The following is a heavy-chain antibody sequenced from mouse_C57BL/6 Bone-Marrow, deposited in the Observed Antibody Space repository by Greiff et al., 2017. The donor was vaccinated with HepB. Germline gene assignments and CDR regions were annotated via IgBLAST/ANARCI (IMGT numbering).Heavy chain of an antibody. CDR3: ASQGNWYFDV. CDR1: GYTFTSYW. J-gene: IGHJ1*03. CDR2: IYPGSGST. V-gene: IGHV1-55*01. Sequence: QVQLKQPGAELVKPGASVKMSCKASGYTFTSYWITWVKQRPGQGLEWIGDIYPGSGSTNYNEKFKSKATLTVDTSSSTAYMQLSSLTSEDSAVYYCASQGNWYFDVWGTGTTVTVSS.